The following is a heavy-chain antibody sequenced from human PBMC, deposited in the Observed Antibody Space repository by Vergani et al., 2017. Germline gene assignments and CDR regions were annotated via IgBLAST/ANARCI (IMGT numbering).Heavy chain of an antibody. CDR2: IHYDATNE. CDR3: AKDLAPAYSHGYNCMDA. CDR1: GFTFSSYG. V-gene: IGHV3-30*02. D-gene: IGHD5-18*01. J-gene: IGHJ6*02. Sequence: QVQLVESGGGVVQPGGSRRLSCAASGFTFSSYGMHWVRQVPGKGLEWVAYIHYDATNENYADSVKGRFTVSRDSSKNTLFLHMNSLRAEDTAVYYCAKDLAPAYSHGYNCMDAWGQGTTITVSS.